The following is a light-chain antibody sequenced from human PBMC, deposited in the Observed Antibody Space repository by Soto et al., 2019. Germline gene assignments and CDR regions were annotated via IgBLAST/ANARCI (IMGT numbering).Light chain of an antibody. CDR2: DVS. Sequence: QSALTQPRSVSGSPGQSVTISCTGTSSDVGGYNYVSWYQQHPGKAPKLMIYDVSKRPSGVPDRFSGSKSGNTASLTISGLQAEDEADYYCQSYDSSLSGLFGGGTQLTVL. CDR3: QSYDSSLSGL. V-gene: IGLV2-11*01. CDR1: SSDVGGYNY. J-gene: IGLJ7*01.